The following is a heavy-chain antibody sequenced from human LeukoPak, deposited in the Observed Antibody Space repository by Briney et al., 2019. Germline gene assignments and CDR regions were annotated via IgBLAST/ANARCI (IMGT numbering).Heavy chain of an antibody. J-gene: IGHJ3*02. D-gene: IGHD4-17*01. Sequence: GGSLRLSCAASGFTFDDYAMHWVRQAPGKGLEWVSGISWNSGSIGYADSVKGRFTTSRDNAKNSLYLQMNSLRAEDTALYYCAKDRLDYGDYSGDAFDIWGQGTMVTVSS. CDR1: GFTFDDYA. V-gene: IGHV3-9*01. CDR3: AKDRLDYGDYSGDAFDI. CDR2: ISWNSGSI.